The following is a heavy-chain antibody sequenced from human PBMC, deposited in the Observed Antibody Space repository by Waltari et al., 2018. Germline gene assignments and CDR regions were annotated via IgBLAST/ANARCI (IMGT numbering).Heavy chain of an antibody. CDR2: IYTRGST. V-gene: IGHV4-61*02. D-gene: IGHD2-15*01. J-gene: IGHJ6*02. Sequence: QVQLQESGPGLVKPSQTLSLTCTVSGGSISSGSYYWSWIRQPAGKGLEWIGRIYTRGSTNYNPPLKSRVTISVDTSKNQFSLKLSSVTAADTAVYYCAKSAGDCSGGSGHGDYGMDVWGQGTTGTVSS. CDR1: GGSISSGSYY. CDR3: AKSAGDCSGGSGHGDYGMDV.